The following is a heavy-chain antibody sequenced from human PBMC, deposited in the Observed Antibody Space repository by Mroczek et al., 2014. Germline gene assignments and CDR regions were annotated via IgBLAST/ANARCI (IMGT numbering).Heavy chain of an antibody. Sequence: QVQLQESGAEVKKPGASVKVSCKASGYTFTSYYMHWVRQAPGQGLEWMGIINPSGGSTSYAQKFQGRVTMTRDTSTSTVYMELSSLRSEDTAVYYCANSRRQPATPDYWGQGTLVTVSS. CDR3: ANSRRQPATPDY. CDR1: GYTFTSYY. V-gene: IGHV1-46*03. CDR2: INPSGGST. D-gene: IGHD2-15*01. J-gene: IGHJ4*02.